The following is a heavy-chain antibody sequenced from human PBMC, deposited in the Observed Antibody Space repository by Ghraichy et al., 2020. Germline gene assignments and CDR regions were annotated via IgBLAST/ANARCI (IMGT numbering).Heavy chain of an antibody. D-gene: IGHD1-1*01. V-gene: IGHV1-2*02. CDR1: GYTFTGYY. Sequence: ASVKVSCKASGYTFTGYYIHWVRQAPGHGLAWMGWIDPNSGATVYAQKFQGRVTLTRDTSITSAYMEFSRLTSDDTAVYYCARGALIRHVRGFDIWGQGTLVTVSS. CDR2: IDPNSGAT. J-gene: IGHJ3*02. CDR3: ARGALIRHVRGFDI.